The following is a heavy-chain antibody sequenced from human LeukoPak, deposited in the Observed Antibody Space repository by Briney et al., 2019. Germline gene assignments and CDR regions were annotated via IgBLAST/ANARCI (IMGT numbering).Heavy chain of an antibody. Sequence: SETLSLTCTVFGYSISSGYYWGWIRQPPGKGLEWIGSIYHSGSTYYNPSLKSRVTISVDTSKNQLSLKLSSVTAADTAVYYCARESNYHGSGTGWFDPWGQGTLVTVSS. V-gene: IGHV4-38-2*02. J-gene: IGHJ5*02. CDR1: GYSISSGYY. CDR3: ARESNYHGSGTGWFDP. CDR2: IYHSGST. D-gene: IGHD3-10*01.